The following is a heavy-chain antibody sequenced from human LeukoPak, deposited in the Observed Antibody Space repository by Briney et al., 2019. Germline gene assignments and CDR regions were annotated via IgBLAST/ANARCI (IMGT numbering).Heavy chain of an antibody. CDR3: ARVGYYDSSGYYYYYYYMDV. CDR1: GYTFTGYY. V-gene: IGHV1-2*02. CDR2: INPNSGGT. D-gene: IGHD3-22*01. J-gene: IGHJ6*03. Sequence: ASVKVSCKASGYTFTGYYMHWVRQAPGQGLEWMGWINPNSGGTNYAQKFQGRVTMTRDTSISTAYMELSRLRSDDTAVYYCARVGYYDSSGYYYYYYYMDVWGKGTTVTISS.